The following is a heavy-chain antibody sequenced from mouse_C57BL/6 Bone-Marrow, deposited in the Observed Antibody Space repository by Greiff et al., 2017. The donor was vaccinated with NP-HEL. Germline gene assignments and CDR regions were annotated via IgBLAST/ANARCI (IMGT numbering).Heavy chain of an antibody. D-gene: IGHD1-1*01. CDR2: IYPRSGNT. Sequence: VMLVESGAELARPGASVKLSCKASGYTFTSYGISWVKQRTGQGLEWIGEIYPRSGNTYYNEKFKGKATLTADKSSSTAYMELRSLTSEDSAVYFCARSYGSSPYAMDYWGQGTSVTVSS. CDR1: GYTFTSYG. CDR3: ARSYGSSPYAMDY. J-gene: IGHJ4*01. V-gene: IGHV1-81*01.